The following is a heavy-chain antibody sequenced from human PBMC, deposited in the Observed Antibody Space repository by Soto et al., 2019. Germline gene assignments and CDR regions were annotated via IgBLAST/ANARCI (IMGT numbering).Heavy chain of an antibody. CDR2: IFYSGTT. Sequence: PSETLSLTCTVSGGSISSGGYFWSWIRQPPGKGLEWIGNIFYSGTTYYNPSLKSRVTISVATSQNQLSLKLSSVTAAATAVYFCARVVLYWGQGTLVTVSS. D-gene: IGHD6-13*01. CDR1: GGSISSGGYF. CDR3: ARVVLY. J-gene: IGHJ4*02. V-gene: IGHV4-31*03.